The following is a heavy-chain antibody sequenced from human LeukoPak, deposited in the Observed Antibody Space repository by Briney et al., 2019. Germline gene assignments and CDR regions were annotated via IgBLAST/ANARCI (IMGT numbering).Heavy chain of an antibody. V-gene: IGHV3-23*01. CDR3: VRDPPEREELFDY. CDR2: ISAGGSST. Sequence: GGSLRLSCAASGFTFRTYAMSWVRQAPGKGLEWVSIISAGGSSTYYAASVKGRFTISRDNAKNTLYLQMNSLRAEDTAVYYCVRDPPEREELFDYWGQGTLVTVSS. CDR1: GFTFRTYA. D-gene: IGHD1-26*01. J-gene: IGHJ4*02.